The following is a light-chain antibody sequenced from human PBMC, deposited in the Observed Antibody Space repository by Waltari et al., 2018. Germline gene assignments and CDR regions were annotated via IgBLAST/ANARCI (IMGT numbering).Light chain of an antibody. Sequence: QSALTQPASVSASLGQSITISYTGTRSDIGSYKYVSWYQQHPGKAPKLILYDVTKRPSGFSHRFSGSKSGNTASLTISGLQAEDEADYCCSSYSTGSVVVFGGGTKLTVL. CDR3: SSYSTGSVVV. CDR1: RSDIGSYKY. CDR2: DVT. V-gene: IGLV2-14*03. J-gene: IGLJ2*01.